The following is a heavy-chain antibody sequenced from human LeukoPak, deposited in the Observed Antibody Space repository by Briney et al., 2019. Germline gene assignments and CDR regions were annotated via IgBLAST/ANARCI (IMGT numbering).Heavy chain of an antibody. CDR1: GFILSPYS. V-gene: IGHV3-30-3*01. CDR2: ISFDGTIN. Sequence: GGSLRLSCAASGFILSPYSMHWVRQAPGKGLERVAVISFDGTINYYGDSVNGRFTISRDNAKNTLYLQMNSLRGEDTAVYYCAREAGGDYLYDAFDIWGQGTMVTVSS. D-gene: IGHD2-21*02. J-gene: IGHJ3*02. CDR3: AREAGGDYLYDAFDI.